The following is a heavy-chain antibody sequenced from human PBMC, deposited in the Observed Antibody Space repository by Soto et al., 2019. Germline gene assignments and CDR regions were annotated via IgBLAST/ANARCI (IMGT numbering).Heavy chain of an antibody. CDR1: GYTFTGYY. V-gene: IGHV1-2*04. D-gene: IGHD3-16*01. Sequence: QVQLVQSGAEVKKPGASVKVSCKASGYTFTGYYMHWVRQAPGQGLEWMGWINPNSGGTNYAQKFQGWVTMTRDTSISTAYMELSRLRSDDTAVYYCARETGRLGDRYWYFDLWGRGTLVTVSS. J-gene: IGHJ2*01. CDR3: ARETGRLGDRYWYFDL. CDR2: INPNSGGT.